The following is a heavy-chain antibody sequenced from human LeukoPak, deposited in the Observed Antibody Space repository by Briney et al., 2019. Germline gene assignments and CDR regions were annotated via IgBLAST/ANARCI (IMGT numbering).Heavy chain of an antibody. CDR3: ARESPGYNTDDFDS. D-gene: IGHD5-12*01. CDR1: GYNFNAHY. V-gene: IGHV1-2*02. Sequence: ASVRVSCKTSGYNFNAHYLHWVRQAPGQGLDWMGWINPSTGFTSYAQKFEGRVALTGDTSITTAYLELTGLTSGDSAVYFCARESPGYNTDDFDSWGQGTLVTVSS. CDR2: INPSTGFT. J-gene: IGHJ4*02.